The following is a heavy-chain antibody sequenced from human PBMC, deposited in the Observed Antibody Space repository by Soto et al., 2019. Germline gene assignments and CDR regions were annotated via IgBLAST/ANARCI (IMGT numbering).Heavy chain of an antibody. CDR1: VLPFSSFW. CDR3: VRGVGASSGAFDV. Sequence: DVQLVESGGGLIQPGGSLRLSCAASVLPFSSFWMHWVRQAPGKGLVWVARISRDGTTTTYADAVKGRFTISRDNAKNTQFLLMTNVTSDDTAVYYCVRGVGASSGAFDVWGQGTMVTVSS. V-gene: IGHV3-74*01. J-gene: IGHJ3*01. D-gene: IGHD1-26*01. CDR2: ISRDGTTT.